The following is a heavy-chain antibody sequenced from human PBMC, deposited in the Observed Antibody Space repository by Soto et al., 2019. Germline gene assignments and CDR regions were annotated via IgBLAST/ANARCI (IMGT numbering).Heavy chain of an antibody. J-gene: IGHJ4*02. CDR3: AHRVLRTVFGLVTTTAIYFDF. V-gene: IGHV2-5*02. CDR1: GFSLTTSGVG. CDR2: IYWDDDK. Sequence: QITLNESGPTVVRPTETLTLTCRFTGFSLTTSGVGVGWIRQSPGKAPERLALIYWDDDKRYSASLKSRLTITKDTSKIQVVLTVSDLDPTVTATYYCAHRVLRTVFGLVTTTAIYFDFWGQGTPVAVSS. D-gene: IGHD3-3*01.